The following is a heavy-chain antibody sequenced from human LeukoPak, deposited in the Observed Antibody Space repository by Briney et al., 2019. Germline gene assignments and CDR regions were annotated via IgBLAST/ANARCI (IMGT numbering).Heavy chain of an antibody. D-gene: IGHD3-22*01. CDR3: ARIHSLYYYDSSGYGAFDI. J-gene: IGHJ3*02. CDR2: IWKDGSNK. Sequence: GGSLRLSCAASGFTFSSYGMHWVRQAPGKGLEWVAVIWKDGSNKYYADSVKGRFTISRDNSKNTLYLQMNSLRAEDTAVYYCARIHSLYYYDSSGYGAFDIWGQGTMVTVSS. CDR1: GFTFSSYG. V-gene: IGHV3-33*01.